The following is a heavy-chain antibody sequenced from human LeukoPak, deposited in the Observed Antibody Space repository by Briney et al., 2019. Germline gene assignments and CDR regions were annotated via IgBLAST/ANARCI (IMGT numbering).Heavy chain of an antibody. V-gene: IGHV3-7*01. Sequence: GGSLRLSCAASGFTFSSYWMSWVRQAPGKGLEWVANIKQDGSEKYCVDSVKGRFTISRDNAKNPLYLQMNSLRAEDTAVYYCAREYTVTHFDYWGQGTLVTVSS. J-gene: IGHJ4*02. CDR3: AREYTVTHFDY. CDR1: GFTFSSYW. CDR2: IKQDGSEK. D-gene: IGHD4-17*01.